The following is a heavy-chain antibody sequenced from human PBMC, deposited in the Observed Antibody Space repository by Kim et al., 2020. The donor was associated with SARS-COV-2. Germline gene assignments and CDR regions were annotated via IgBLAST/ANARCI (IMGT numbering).Heavy chain of an antibody. V-gene: IGHV4-34*01. CDR1: GGSFSGYY. D-gene: IGHD2-21*02. Sequence: SETLSLTCAVYGGSFSGYYWSWIRQPPGKGLEWIGEINHSGSTNYNPSLKSRVTISVDTSKNQFSLKLSSVTAADTAVYYCARGGEGGDSLGSVHYWGQGTLVTVSS. CDR3: ARGGEGGDSLGSVHY. CDR2: INHSGST. J-gene: IGHJ4*02.